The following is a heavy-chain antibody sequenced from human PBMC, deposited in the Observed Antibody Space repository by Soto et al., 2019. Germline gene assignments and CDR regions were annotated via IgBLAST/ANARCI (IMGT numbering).Heavy chain of an antibody. V-gene: IGHV4-59*01. Sequence: QVQLQESGPGLVKPSETLSLTCTVSGGSISSYYWSWIRQPPGKGLEWIGYIYYSGSTNYNPSLKXRXTXLVDTSKNQFSLKLSSVTAADTAVYYCARDPYGMDVWGQGTTVTVSS. CDR2: IYYSGST. CDR1: GGSISSYY. CDR3: ARDPYGMDV. J-gene: IGHJ6*02.